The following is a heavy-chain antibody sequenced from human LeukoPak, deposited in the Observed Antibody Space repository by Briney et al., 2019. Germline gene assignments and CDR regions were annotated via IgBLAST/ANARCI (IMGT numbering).Heavy chain of an antibody. CDR2: ISSSSSTI. V-gene: IGHV3-48*01. CDR3: AKTNYDYVWGSYYARRYFDY. Sequence: GGSLRLSCAASGFTFSSYSMNWVRQAPGKGLEWVSYISSSSSTIYYADSVKGRFTISRDNAKNSLYLQMNSLRAEDTAVYYCAKTNYDYVWGSYYARRYFDYWGQGTLVTVSS. J-gene: IGHJ4*02. CDR1: GFTFSSYS. D-gene: IGHD3-16*01.